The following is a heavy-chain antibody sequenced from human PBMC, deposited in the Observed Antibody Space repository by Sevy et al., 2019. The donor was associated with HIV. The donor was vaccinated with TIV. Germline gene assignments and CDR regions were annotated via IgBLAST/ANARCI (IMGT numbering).Heavy chain of an antibody. J-gene: IGHJ6*02. D-gene: IGHD3-22*01. V-gene: IGHV3-48*02. CDR2: ISYTSTTI. CDR1: GFTFNTYN. CDR3: ASSDATSRFGYYYFAMDF. Sequence: GGSLRLSRAVSGFTFNTYNMNWVRQAPGKGLEWVSYISYTSTTIYYADSVRGRLTISRDNAKNTLYLQMNSLRDEDTAVYYCASSDATSRFGYYYFAMDFWGQGTSVTVSS.